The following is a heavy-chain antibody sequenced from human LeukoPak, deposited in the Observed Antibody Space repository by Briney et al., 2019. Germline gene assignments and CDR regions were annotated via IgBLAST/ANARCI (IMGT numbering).Heavy chain of an antibody. CDR1: GFTFSSYE. Sequence: PGGSLRPSCAASGFTFSSYEMNWVRQAPGKGLEWVSYIYSSGSNIYYADSVKGRFTISRDNAKNSLYLQMNSLRAEDTAVYYCAREGGDGYNVGYYYWSQGTLVTVSS. J-gene: IGHJ4*02. CDR3: AREGGDGYNVGYYY. D-gene: IGHD5-24*01. V-gene: IGHV3-48*03. CDR2: IYSSGSNI.